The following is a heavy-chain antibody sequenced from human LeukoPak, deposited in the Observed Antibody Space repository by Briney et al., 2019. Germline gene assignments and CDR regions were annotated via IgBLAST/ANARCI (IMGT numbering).Heavy chain of an antibody. CDR3: ARGPRNYYYYYMDV. CDR1: GGSFSGYY. V-gene: IGHV4-34*01. Sequence: SETLSLTCAVYGGSFSGYYLSWIRQPRGKGLEWIGEINHSGSTNYNPSLKSRVTISVDTSKNQFSLKLTSVTAADTAVYYCARGPRNYYYYYMDVWGKGTTVTVSS. CDR2: INHSGST. J-gene: IGHJ6*03.